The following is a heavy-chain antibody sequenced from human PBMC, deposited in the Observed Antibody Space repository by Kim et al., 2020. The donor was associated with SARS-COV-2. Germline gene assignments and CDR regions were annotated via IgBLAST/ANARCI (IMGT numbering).Heavy chain of an antibody. J-gene: IGHJ4*02. D-gene: IGHD3-9*01. CDR3: ANGGCISTTCYQKLEY. CDR2: ISYDSSSA. V-gene: IGHV3-30-3*01. Sequence: GGSLRLSCEVSGFNFGTYAMHWVRQAPGKGLELLATISYDSSSARYADSVKGRFTSSRDNSMNTVYLQMNRLREEDTGVYYCANGGCISTTCYQKLEYWGQGALVTVSS. CDR1: GFNFGTYA.